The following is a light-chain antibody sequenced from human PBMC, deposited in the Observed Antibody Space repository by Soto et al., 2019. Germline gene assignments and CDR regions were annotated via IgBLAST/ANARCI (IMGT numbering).Light chain of an antibody. V-gene: IGLV3-1*01. CDR3: QAWDSRIVV. Sequence: SYELTQPPSVSVSPGQTASITCSGDKLGDKYACWYQQKPGQSPVLLIHQHSKRPSGIPERFSGSNSGNTATLTISGTQAMDEADYYCQAWDSRIVVFGGGTKLTVL. CDR2: QHS. J-gene: IGLJ2*01. CDR1: KLGDKY.